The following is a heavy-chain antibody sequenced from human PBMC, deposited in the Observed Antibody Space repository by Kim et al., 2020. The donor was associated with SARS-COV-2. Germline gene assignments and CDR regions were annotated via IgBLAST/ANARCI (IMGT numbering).Heavy chain of an antibody. CDR1: GGSFSGYY. V-gene: IGHV4-34*01. Sequence: SETLSLTCAVYGGSFSGYYWSWIRQPPGKGLEWIGEINHSGSTNYNPSLKSRVTISVDTSKNQFSLKLSSVTAADTAVYYCARVRIFGVAYFDYWGQGTLVTVSS. D-gene: IGHD3-3*01. J-gene: IGHJ4*02. CDR3: ARVRIFGVAYFDY. CDR2: INHSGST.